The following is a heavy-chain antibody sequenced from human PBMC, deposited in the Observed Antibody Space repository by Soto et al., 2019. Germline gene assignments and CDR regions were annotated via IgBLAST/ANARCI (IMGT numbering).Heavy chain of an antibody. V-gene: IGHV3-48*02. CDR1: GFRFSNYS. J-gene: IGHJ4*02. CDR3: SGYCGGNDCHPA. Sequence: EVQLVESGGNLVQPGESLRLSCVVSGFRFSNYSLNWVRQAPGKGLEFVSYISRSGNTVYYADSVKGRFTISRDNAKNSLYLQMNSLRDEDTAVYYCSGYCGGNDCHPAWGQGTPVTVSS. CDR2: ISRSGNTV. D-gene: IGHD2-21*01.